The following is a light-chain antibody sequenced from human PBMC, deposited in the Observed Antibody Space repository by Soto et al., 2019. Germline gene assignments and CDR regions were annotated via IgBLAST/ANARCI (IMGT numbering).Light chain of an antibody. CDR2: GAS. Sequence: EIFMTQSPATLSVSPGEKVILSCRASESVGSTLAWYQQKPGQAPRLLIRGASTRATGVPARFSGSGSGTEFTLTLSSLQSEDFAVYYCQQYSTSLTFGGGTTVDIK. CDR3: QQYSTSLT. V-gene: IGKV3-15*01. CDR1: ESVGST. J-gene: IGKJ4*02.